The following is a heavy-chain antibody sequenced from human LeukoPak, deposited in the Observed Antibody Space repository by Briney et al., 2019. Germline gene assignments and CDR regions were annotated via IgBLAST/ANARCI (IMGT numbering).Heavy chain of an antibody. J-gene: IGHJ4*02. Sequence: GGSLRLSCAASGFTLSSYGMNWVRQAPGKGLEWVSSVSSSSSYIYYADSVKGRFTIPRDNAKNSLSLQMNSLRAEDTAVYYCARDQRATASTGSYFDYWGQGTLVTVSS. CDR3: ARDQRATASTGSYFDY. V-gene: IGHV3-21*01. CDR2: VSSSSSYI. D-gene: IGHD1-1*01. CDR1: GFTLSSYG.